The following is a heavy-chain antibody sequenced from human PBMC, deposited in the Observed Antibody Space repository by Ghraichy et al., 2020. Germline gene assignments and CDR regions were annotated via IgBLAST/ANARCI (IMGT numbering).Heavy chain of an antibody. CDR1: GFTFSSYG. J-gene: IGHJ4*02. V-gene: IGHV3-30*18. Sequence: GGSLRLSCAAPGFTFSSYGMHWVRQAPGKGLEWVAVISYDGSNKYYADSVKGRFTISRDNSKNTLYLQMNSLRAEDTAVYYCAKAFRARRGYYDSSAAFNWGQGTLVTVSS. D-gene: IGHD3-22*01. CDR2: ISYDGSNK. CDR3: AKAFRARRGYYDSSAAFN.